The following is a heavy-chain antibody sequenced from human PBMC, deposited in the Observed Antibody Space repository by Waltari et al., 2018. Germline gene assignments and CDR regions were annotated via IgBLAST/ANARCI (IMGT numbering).Heavy chain of an antibody. V-gene: IGHV4-34*01. D-gene: IGHD5-12*01. J-gene: IGHJ4*02. Sequence: QVQLQQWGAGLLKPSETLSLTCAVYGGSFSGYYWSWIRQPPGKGLEWIGEINHSGSNNSNPSLKGRVTISVDTSKNQFSLKLSSVTAADTAVYYCARDPSGYDSGAKDYWGQGTLVTVSS. CDR2: INHSGSN. CDR3: ARDPSGYDSGAKDY. CDR1: GGSFSGYY.